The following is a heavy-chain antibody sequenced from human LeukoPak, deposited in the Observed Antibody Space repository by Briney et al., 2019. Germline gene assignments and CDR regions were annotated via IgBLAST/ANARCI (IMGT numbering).Heavy chain of an antibody. J-gene: IGHJ4*02. CDR1: GFTFSDFY. CDR2: VRNEIHTT. Sequence: SGGSLRLSCVASGFTFSDFYMDWVRQAPGKGLEWLGRVRNEIHTTEYAASVKGRFTFSRDDSKNSLFLQMNDLKTEDTAVYYCVRPHGTGWSTHNFDYWGQGTLVTVSS. V-gene: IGHV3-72*01. CDR3: VRPHGTGWSTHNFDY. D-gene: IGHD6-19*01.